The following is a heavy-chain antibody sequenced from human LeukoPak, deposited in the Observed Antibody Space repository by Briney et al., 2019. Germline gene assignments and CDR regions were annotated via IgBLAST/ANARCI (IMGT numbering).Heavy chain of an antibody. CDR2: INPSGGST. V-gene: IGHV1-46*01. D-gene: IGHD1-26*01. CDR1: GYTFTDYY. J-gene: IGHJ4*02. Sequence: GASVKVSCKASGYTFTDYYMHWVRQAPGEGLEWMGIINPSGGSTTYAQKFQGRVTLTMDMSTSTVHMELSSLRSEDTAVYYCANTVGSYFDYWGQGTLVTVSS. CDR3: ANTVGSYFDY.